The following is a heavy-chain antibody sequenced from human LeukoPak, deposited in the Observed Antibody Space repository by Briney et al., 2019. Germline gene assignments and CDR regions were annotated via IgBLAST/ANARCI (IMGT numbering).Heavy chain of an antibody. Sequence: GGSLRLSCAASGFTFSSYAMSWVRQAPGKGLEWVSAISGSGGSTYYADSVKGRFTISRDNSKNTLYLQMNSLRAEDTAVYYCARHAYDFWSGYPDPIDYWGQGTLVTVSS. CDR1: GFTFSSYA. V-gene: IGHV3-23*01. J-gene: IGHJ4*02. CDR3: ARHAYDFWSGYPDPIDY. D-gene: IGHD3-3*01. CDR2: ISGSGGST.